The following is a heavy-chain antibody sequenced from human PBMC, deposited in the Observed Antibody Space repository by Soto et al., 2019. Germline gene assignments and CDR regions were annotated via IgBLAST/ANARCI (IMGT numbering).Heavy chain of an antibody. D-gene: IGHD3-10*01. CDR3: ARGSYDSYAGFFGMDV. J-gene: IGHJ6*02. CDR1: GGSFMSQA. CDR2: IIPFSGTV. V-gene: IGHV1-69*13. Sequence: ASVKVSCKASGGSFMSQAISWVRQAPGQGPEWMGGIIPFSGTVTYTERFQGRLTLTADEPTKTAYMELSSLRSGDTAVYYCARGSYDSYAGFFGMDVWGQGTTVTVSS.